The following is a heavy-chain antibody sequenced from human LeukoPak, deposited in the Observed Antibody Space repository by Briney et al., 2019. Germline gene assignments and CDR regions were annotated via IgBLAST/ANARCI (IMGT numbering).Heavy chain of an antibody. V-gene: IGHV4-59*01. J-gene: IGHJ5*02. CDR3: ARWGAGTFDP. Sequence: SETLSLTCTVSGGSISNSYWSWIRQPPGKGLEWIGYIYSSGNANYNPSLKSRVTISVDTSKNQFSLKLSSVTAADTAVYYCARWGAGTFDPWGQGTLVTVSS. D-gene: IGHD3-16*01. CDR1: GGSISNSY. CDR2: IYSSGNA.